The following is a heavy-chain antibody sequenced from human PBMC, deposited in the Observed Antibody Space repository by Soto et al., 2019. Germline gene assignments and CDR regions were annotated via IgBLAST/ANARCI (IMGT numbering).Heavy chain of an antibody. D-gene: IGHD3-3*01. CDR3: AKDKTPFTIFACMDV. Sequence: PGGSLRLSCAASGFTFSSYAMSWVRQAPGKGLEWVSAISDSGSSTYYADSVKGRFTISRDNSKNTLYLQMNSLRAEDTAVYYCAKDKTPFTIFACMDVWGQGTTVTVSS. CDR2: ISDSGSST. V-gene: IGHV3-23*01. J-gene: IGHJ6*02. CDR1: GFTFSSYA.